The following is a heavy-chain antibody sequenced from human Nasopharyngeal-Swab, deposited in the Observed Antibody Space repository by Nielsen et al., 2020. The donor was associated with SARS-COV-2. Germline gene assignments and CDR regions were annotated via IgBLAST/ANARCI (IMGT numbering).Heavy chain of an antibody. CDR3: ASGARRGRVPFDY. J-gene: IGHJ4*02. CDR2: INYSGTT. D-gene: IGHD3-16*01. V-gene: IGHV4-34*01. CDR1: GGSFSGYY. Sequence: GSLRLSCAVYGGSFSGYYWSWIRQSPGKGLEWIGQINYSGTTNYNPSLKSRVAISVDTSKNQFSLKLNSVTAADTAVYYRASGARRGRVPFDYWGQGTQVTVSS.